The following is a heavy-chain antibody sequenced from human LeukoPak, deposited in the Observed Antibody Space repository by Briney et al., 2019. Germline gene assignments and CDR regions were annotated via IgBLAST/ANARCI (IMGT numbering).Heavy chain of an antibody. CDR3: AIVSEY. J-gene: IGHJ4*02. Sequence: GGPLRLSCAASGFPFNYFWMHWVRQVPGKGLVWVSGINNDGTATYYADSVKGRFTISRDNAKNTVYLQMNGLRAEDTTVYYCAIVSEYWGQGTLITVSS. CDR2: INNDGTAT. D-gene: IGHD2-21*01. CDR1: GFPFNYFW. V-gene: IGHV3-74*01.